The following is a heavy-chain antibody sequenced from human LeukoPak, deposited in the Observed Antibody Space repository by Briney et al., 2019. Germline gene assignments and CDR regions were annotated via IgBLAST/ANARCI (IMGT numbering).Heavy chain of an antibody. CDR2: ISGSGGST. V-gene: IGHV3-23*01. Sequence: GGSLRLSCVGSGFTFRSHAMSWVRQAPGKGLEWVSVISGSGGSTYYADSVKGRFTISRDNSKNTLYLQMNSLRAEDTAVYYCAKGRASSVYYGMDVWGQGTTVTVSS. J-gene: IGHJ6*02. CDR1: GFTFRSHA. CDR3: AKGRASSVYYGMDV.